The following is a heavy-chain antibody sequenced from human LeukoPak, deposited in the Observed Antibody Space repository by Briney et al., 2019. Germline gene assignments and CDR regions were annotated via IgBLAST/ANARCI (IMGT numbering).Heavy chain of an antibody. CDR2: ISGSGGST. J-gene: IGHJ3*02. V-gene: IGHV3-23*01. CDR1: GFTFSSYA. CDR3: AKRISGPNAFDI. D-gene: IGHD3-10*01. Sequence: PGGSLRLSCAASGFTFSSYAMSWVRQAPGKGLEWVSAISGSGGSTYYADSVKGRFTISRDNSKNTLYLQMNSLRAEDMAVYYCAKRISGPNAFDIWGQGTMVTVSS.